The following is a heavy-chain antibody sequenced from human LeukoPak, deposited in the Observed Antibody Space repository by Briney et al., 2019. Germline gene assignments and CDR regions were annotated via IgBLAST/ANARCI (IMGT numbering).Heavy chain of an antibody. D-gene: IGHD2-15*01. Sequence: SVGGRFTISRDNSKNTLYLQMDSLRVDDTAVYFCAKDQEDRGYPSSFDFWGQGTLVTVSS. J-gene: IGHJ4*02. V-gene: IGHV3-23*01. CDR3: AKDQEDRGYPSSFDF.